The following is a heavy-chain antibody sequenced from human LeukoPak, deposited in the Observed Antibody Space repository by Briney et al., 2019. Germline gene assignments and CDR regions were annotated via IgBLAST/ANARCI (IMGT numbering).Heavy chain of an antibody. CDR3: ARGTRYSYGLFDY. CDR1: GGTFSSYA. CDR2: IIPILGIA. J-gene: IGHJ4*02. D-gene: IGHD5-18*01. Sequence: SVKVSCKASGGTFSSYAISWVRQAPGQGLEWMGRIIPILGIANYAQKFQGRVTMTRDTSISTAYMELSRLRSDDTAVYYCARGTRYSYGLFDYWGQGTLVTVSS. V-gene: IGHV1-69*04.